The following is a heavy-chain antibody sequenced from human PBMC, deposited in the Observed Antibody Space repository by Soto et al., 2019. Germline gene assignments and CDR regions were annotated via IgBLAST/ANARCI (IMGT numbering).Heavy chain of an antibody. CDR2: ISYDGSNK. V-gene: IGHV3-30*18. Sequence: GGSLRLSCAASGFTFSSYGMHWVRQAPGKGLEWVAVISYDGSNKYYADSVKGRFTISRDNSKNTLYLQMNSLRAEDTAVYYCAKLLRIQLWSQSQDYWGQGTLVTVSS. D-gene: IGHD5-18*01. J-gene: IGHJ4*02. CDR1: GFTFSSYG. CDR3: AKLLRIQLWSQSQDY.